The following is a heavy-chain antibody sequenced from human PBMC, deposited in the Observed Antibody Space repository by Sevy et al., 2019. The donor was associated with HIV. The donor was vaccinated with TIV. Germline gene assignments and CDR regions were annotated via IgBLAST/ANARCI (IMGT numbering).Heavy chain of an antibody. D-gene: IGHD3-3*01. Sequence: SETLSLTCTVSGGSISSYYWSWIRQPPGKGLEWIGYIYYSGSTNYNPSLTSRVTISVDTSKNQFSLRLSSVTAADTAVYYCAGSVWSGYWTTYYYYYGMDVWGEGTTVTVSS. CDR1: GGSISSYY. CDR3: AGSVWSGYWTTYYYYYGMDV. CDR2: IYYSGST. V-gene: IGHV4-59*01. J-gene: IGHJ6*04.